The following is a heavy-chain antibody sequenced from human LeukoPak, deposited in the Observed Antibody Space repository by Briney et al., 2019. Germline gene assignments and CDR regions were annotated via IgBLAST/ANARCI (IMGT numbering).Heavy chain of an antibody. CDR3: ARGYNWVSPTRKFYYMDV. CDR1: GGSISSGDYY. CDR2: IYSSGST. V-gene: IGHV4-61*02. D-gene: IGHD1-20*01. Sequence: PSQTLSLTCTVSGGSISSGDYYWSWIRQPAGKGLEWIGRIYSSGSTNYNPSLKSRVTMSVATSKNQFSLKLSSVTAADTAVYYCARGYNWVSPTRKFYYMDVWGKGTTVTVPS. J-gene: IGHJ6*03.